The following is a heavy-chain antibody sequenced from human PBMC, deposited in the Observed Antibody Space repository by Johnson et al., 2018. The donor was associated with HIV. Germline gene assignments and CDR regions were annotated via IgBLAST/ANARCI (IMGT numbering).Heavy chain of an antibody. CDR2: IKQDGSEK. CDR3: ARGPDVTPGACDM. Sequence: VQLVESGGGLVQPGRSLRLSCAASGFTFSSYWMSWVRQAPGKGLEWVANIKQDGSEKYYVDSVKGRFTISRDNAKNSLYLQMNSLRAEDTAVYYCARGPDVTPGACDMWGQGTMVTVSS. CDR1: GFTFSSYW. D-gene: IGHD2-15*01. J-gene: IGHJ3*02. V-gene: IGHV3-7*03.